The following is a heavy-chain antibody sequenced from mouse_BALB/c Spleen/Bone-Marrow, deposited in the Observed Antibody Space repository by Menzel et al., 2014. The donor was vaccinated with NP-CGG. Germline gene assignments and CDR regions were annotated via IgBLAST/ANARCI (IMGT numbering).Heavy chain of an antibody. CDR3: VKLPNWDYAMDY. CDR1: GFSLTNYA. Sequence: VKLQESGPGLVAPSQSLSITCTVSGFSLTNYAASWVRQPPGKGLEWLGVIWGDGSTNYHSALISRLSISKDNSKRQVFLKLNSVQADDTATYFCVKLPNWDYAMDYWGQGTSVTVSS. V-gene: IGHV2-3*01. CDR2: IWGDGST. D-gene: IGHD4-1*01. J-gene: IGHJ4*01.